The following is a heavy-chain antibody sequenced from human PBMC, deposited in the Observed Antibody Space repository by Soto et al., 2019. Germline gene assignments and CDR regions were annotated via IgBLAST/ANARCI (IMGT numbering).Heavy chain of an antibody. J-gene: IGHJ4*02. V-gene: IGHV3-74*01. CDR1: EFTFSKYW. CDR2: INMDGTKT. CDR3: ARDYYYDSRSSSVNWYYFDY. Sequence: PGGSLRLSCVASEFTFSKYWMHWVRQAPGKGLVWVSRINMDGTKTAYADSVKGRFTVSRDNANNTLYLQMNSLGVEDTAVYYCARDYYYDSRSSSVNWYYFDYWGQGTLVTVSS. D-gene: IGHD3-22*01.